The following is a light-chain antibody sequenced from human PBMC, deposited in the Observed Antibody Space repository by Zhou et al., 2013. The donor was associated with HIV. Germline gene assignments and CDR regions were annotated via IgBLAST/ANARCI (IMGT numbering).Light chain of an antibody. CDR2: SAS. V-gene: IGKV1-27*01. CDR3: QRTSIVLT. J-gene: IGKJ4*01. Sequence: DIQLTQSPSSLSGSLGDRVTITSRVSQGSSSYLNWHRQKPGKVPEPLIYSASNLQSGVPSRFSGSGSGTDFTLTMSSLQPDDAAPYYGQRTSIVLTFGGGA. CDR1: QGSSSY.